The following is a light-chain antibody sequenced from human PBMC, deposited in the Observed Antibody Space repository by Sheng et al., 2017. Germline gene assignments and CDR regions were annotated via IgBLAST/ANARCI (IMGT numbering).Light chain of an antibody. V-gene: IGKV3-15*01. CDR1: QSVSGF. CDR2: GAS. CDR3: QQYNNWPQT. J-gene: IGKJ2*01. Sequence: EILLTQSPATLSLSPGERATLSCRASQSVSGFLAWYQQKPGQAPRLLIHGASTRTTGIPARFSGSGSGTEFTLTITSLQSEDFALYYCQQYNNWPQTFGQGTKLEIK.